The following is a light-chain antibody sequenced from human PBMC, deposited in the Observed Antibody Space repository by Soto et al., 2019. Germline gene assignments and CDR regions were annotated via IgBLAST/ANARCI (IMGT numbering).Light chain of an antibody. V-gene: IGLV2-14*01. CDR1: SSDVGGYNY. J-gene: IGLJ1*01. CDR2: EVS. Sequence: QSVLTQPASVSGSPGQSITISCTGTSSDVGGYNYVSWYQQHSGKAPKLMIYEVSNRPSGVSNRFSGSKSGNTASLTISGLQAEDEADYYCSSYTSSRTPDVFGTGTKVTVL. CDR3: SSYTSSRTPDV.